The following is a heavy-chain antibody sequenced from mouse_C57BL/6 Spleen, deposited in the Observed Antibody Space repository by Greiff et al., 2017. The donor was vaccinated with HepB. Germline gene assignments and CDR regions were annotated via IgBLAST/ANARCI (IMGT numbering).Heavy chain of an antibody. V-gene: IGHV1-9*01. CDR3: ARGDYDDEGSRFAY. D-gene: IGHD2-4*01. J-gene: IGHJ3*01. CDR2: ILPGSGST. CDR1: GYTFTGYW. Sequence: QVQLQQSGAELMKPGASVKLSCKATGYTFTGYWIEWVKQRPGHGLEWIGEILPGSGSTNYNEKFKGKATFTADTSSNTAYMQLSSLTTEDSAIYYCARGDYDDEGSRFAYWGQGTLVTVSA.